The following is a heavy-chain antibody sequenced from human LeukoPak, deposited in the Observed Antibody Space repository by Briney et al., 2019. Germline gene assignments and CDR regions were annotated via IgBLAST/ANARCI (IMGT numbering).Heavy chain of an antibody. D-gene: IGHD3-10*01. V-gene: IGHV4-61*05. CDR3: ARPMVRGAPTYFDL. CDR2: IYYSGST. CDR1: GGSISSSSYY. Sequence: PSETLSLTCTVSGGSISSSSYYWGWIRQPPGKGLEWIGYIYYSGSTNSNPSLKSRVTISVDTSKNQFSLKLNSVTAADTAVYYCARPMVRGAPTYFDLWGRGTLVAVSS. J-gene: IGHJ2*01.